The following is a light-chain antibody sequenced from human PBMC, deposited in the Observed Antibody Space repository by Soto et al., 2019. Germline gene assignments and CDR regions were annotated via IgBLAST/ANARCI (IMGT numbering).Light chain of an antibody. V-gene: IGKV1-9*01. CDR1: QGISSY. Sequence: DIQLTQSPSFLSASVGDRVTITCRASQGISSYLAWYQQKPGKAPKLLIYAASTLQSGVPSRFSGSGSGTEFTLTISSLQPEDFATYYCQQLNSYPPAFSQGTRLEIK. CDR3: QQLNSYPPA. CDR2: AAS. J-gene: IGKJ5*01.